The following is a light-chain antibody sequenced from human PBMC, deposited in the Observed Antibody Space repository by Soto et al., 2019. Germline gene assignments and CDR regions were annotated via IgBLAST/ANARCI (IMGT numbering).Light chain of an antibody. Sequence: DIQMTQSPSSMSASVGDRIAITCLASQSISSYLNWYQQKPGKAPKLLIYAASSLQSGVPSRFSGSGSGTDFTLTISSLQAEDVAVYYCQQYYSTPPTFGQGTKVDIK. J-gene: IGKJ1*01. V-gene: IGKV1-39*01. CDR1: QSISSY. CDR3: QQYYSTPPT. CDR2: AAS.